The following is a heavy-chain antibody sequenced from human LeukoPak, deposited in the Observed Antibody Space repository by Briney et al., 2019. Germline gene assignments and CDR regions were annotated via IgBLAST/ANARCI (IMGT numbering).Heavy chain of an antibody. CDR2: INSDGSRI. J-gene: IGHJ4*02. CDR1: GFTFSSYW. Sequence: GGSLRLSCAASGFTFSSYWTHWVRQAPGKGLVWVSRINSDGSRIIYADSVKGRFTISRDNAKNTVYLQMNSLRADDTAVYFCARAPQIGFSGFDKNYWGQGTLVTVSS. CDR3: ARAPQIGFSGFDKNY. V-gene: IGHV3-74*01. D-gene: IGHD5-12*01.